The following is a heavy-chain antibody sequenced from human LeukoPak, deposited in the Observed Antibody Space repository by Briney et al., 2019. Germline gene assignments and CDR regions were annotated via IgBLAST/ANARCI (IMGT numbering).Heavy chain of an antibody. CDR3: ASSRYCSSNSCPYYFDY. CDR2: IKQEGREK. CDR1: GFTFSSYW. Sequence: GGSLGLSCAASGFTFSSYWMSWVRQAPGKGREWVANIKQEGREKYYLDSLKGRFTISRDNAKNSLYLQMNSLRAEDTAVYYCASSRYCSSNSCPYYFDYWGQGTLVTVSS. V-gene: IGHV3-7*03. J-gene: IGHJ4*02. D-gene: IGHD2-2*01.